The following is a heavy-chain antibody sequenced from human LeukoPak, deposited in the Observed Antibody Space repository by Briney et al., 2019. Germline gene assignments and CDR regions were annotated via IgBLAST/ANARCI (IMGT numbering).Heavy chain of an antibody. CDR2: IYYSGST. D-gene: IGHD3-10*01. V-gene: IGHV4-39*01. CDR3: ARSPRGGFGELLSPIDY. J-gene: IGHJ4*02. Sequence: SETLSLTCTVSGGSISSSSYYWGWIRQPPGKGLGWIGSIYYSGSTYYNPSLKSRVTISVDTSKNQFSLKLSSVTAADTAVYYCARSPRGGFGELLSPIDYWGQGTLVTVSS. CDR1: GGSISSSSYY.